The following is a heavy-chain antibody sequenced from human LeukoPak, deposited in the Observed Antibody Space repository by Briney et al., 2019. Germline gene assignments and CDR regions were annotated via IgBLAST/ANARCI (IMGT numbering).Heavy chain of an antibody. J-gene: IGHJ4*02. V-gene: IGHV4-34*01. Sequence: SETLSLTCVVYGVSFSGYYWSWIRQPPGKGLEWIGEINQSGSTNYNPSLKSRVTISVDTSKNQFSLRVSSVTAADTAVYYCARLYGSGSYYRDWGQGTLVTVSS. D-gene: IGHD3-10*01. CDR2: INQSGST. CDR3: ARLYGSGSYYRD. CDR1: GVSFSGYY.